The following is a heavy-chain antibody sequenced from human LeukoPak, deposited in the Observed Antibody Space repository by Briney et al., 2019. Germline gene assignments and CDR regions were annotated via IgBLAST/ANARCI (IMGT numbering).Heavy chain of an antibody. Sequence: SVKVSCKASGGTSSSYAIGWVRQAPGQGLEWMGGIIPIFGTANYAQKFQGRVTVTTDESTSTAYMELSSLRSEDTAVYYCARGLPYYFDYWGQGTLVTVSS. D-gene: IGHD5-18*01. V-gene: IGHV1-69*05. CDR3: ARGLPYYFDY. J-gene: IGHJ4*02. CDR1: GGTSSSYA. CDR2: IIPIFGTA.